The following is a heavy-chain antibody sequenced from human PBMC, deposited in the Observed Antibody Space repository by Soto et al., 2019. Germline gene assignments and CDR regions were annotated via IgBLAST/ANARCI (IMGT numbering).Heavy chain of an antibody. J-gene: IGHJ4*02. V-gene: IGHV3-33*01. Sequence: QVQLVESGGGVVQPGRSLRLSCAASGFTFSSYGMHWVRQAPGKGLEWVAVIWFDGSNKFYADSVKGRFTISRDNSKNTGSPQKNSLGDEAPAGFYWAPPGPFRGQGTLAPVPP. CDR3: APPGPF. CDR2: IWFDGSNK. CDR1: GFTFSSYG.